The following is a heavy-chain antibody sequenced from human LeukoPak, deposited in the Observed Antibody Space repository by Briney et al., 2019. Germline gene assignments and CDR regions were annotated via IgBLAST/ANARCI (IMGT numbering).Heavy chain of an antibody. J-gene: IGHJ4*02. Sequence: SETLSLTCTVSGGSISSYYWSWIRQPPGKGLEWIGYFYYSGSTNYNPSLKGRVTISVDTSKNQFSLKLSSVTAADTAVYYCARDRYYDSSGYYRFDYWGQGTLVTVSS. CDR3: ARDRYYDSSGYYRFDY. CDR1: GGSISSYY. CDR2: FYYSGST. D-gene: IGHD3-22*01. V-gene: IGHV4-59*01.